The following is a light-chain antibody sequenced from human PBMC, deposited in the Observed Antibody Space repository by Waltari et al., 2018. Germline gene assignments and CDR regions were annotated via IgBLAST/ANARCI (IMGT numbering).Light chain of an antibody. J-gene: IGKJ2*01. Sequence: DIQMTQSPSSLSASVGDRVTITCRASQSSSTYFNWYQQKPGKAPKLLIYKASSLESGVPSRFSGSGSGTEFTLTISSLQPDDFATYYCQQYNSYPYTFGQGTKLEIK. CDR3: QQYNSYPYT. CDR2: KAS. CDR1: QSSSTY. V-gene: IGKV1-5*03.